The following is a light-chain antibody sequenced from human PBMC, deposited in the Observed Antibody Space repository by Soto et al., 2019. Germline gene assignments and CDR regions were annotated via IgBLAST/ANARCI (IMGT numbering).Light chain of an antibody. V-gene: IGKV3-15*01. Sequence: EIVMTQSPATLSVSPGERATLSCRASQSVDSKLAWYQQKPGQGPRLLIYGASSRATGIPARFNGSGSGTEFTLTISSLQSEDFAVYYCQHYSPWLWTFGQGTKVEIK. J-gene: IGKJ1*01. CDR1: QSVDSK. CDR3: QHYSPWLWT. CDR2: GAS.